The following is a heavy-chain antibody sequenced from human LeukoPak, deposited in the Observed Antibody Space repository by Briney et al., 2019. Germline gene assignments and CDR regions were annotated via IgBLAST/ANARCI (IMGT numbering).Heavy chain of an antibody. CDR2: INHSGST. CDR3: ARWIDYGGNSCYFDY. V-gene: IGHV4-34*01. Sequence: SETLSLTCAVYGGSFSGYYWSWIRQPPGKGLEWIGEINHSGSTNYNPSLKSRVTISVDTPKNQFSLKLSSVTAADTAVYYCARWIDYGGNSCYFDYWGQGTLVTVSS. D-gene: IGHD4-23*01. J-gene: IGHJ4*02. CDR1: GGSFSGYY.